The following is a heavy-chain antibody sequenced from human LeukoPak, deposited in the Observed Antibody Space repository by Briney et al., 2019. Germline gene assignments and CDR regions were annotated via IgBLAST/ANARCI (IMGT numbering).Heavy chain of an antibody. CDR1: GYTFTGYY. D-gene: IGHD2-2*01. J-gene: IGHJ4*02. CDR2: INPNSGGT. V-gene: IGHV1-2*02. Sequence: ASVTVSCKASGYTFTGYYMHWVRQAPGQGLEWMGWINPNSGGTNYAQKFQGRVTVTRDTSISTAYMELSRLRSDDTAVYYCARSYCSSTSCSYYFDYWGQGTLVTVSS. CDR3: ARSYCSSTSCSYYFDY.